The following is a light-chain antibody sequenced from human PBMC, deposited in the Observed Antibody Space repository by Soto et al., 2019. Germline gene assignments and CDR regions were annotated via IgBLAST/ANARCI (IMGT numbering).Light chain of an antibody. CDR3: QQRGT. V-gene: IGKV3-11*01. CDR1: QSVNKN. J-gene: IGKJ3*01. CDR2: DTS. Sequence: TQSPSTLSATAGDRVTITCRASQSVNKNLAWYQHKPGQAPRLLIYDTSYRATGIPARFSGSGSGTDFTLTISSLEPEDLAVYYCQQRGTFGPGTKVDI.